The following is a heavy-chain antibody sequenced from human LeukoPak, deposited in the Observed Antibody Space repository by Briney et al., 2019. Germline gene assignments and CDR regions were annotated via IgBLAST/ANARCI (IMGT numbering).Heavy chain of an antibody. Sequence: PGGSLRLSCAASGFTFSSYGMHWVRQAPGKGLEWVAFIRYDGSNKYYADSVKGRFTISRDNSKNTLYLQMNSLRAEDTAVYYCAKDVWYSGSSGDFDYWGQGTLVTVSS. V-gene: IGHV3-30*02. CDR3: AKDVWYSGSSGDFDY. D-gene: IGHD1-26*01. CDR2: IRYDGSNK. J-gene: IGHJ4*02. CDR1: GFTFSSYG.